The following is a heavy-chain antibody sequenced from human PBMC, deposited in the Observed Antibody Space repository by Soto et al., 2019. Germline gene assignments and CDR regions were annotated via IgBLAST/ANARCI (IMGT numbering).Heavy chain of an antibody. CDR2: IYPGDSDT. Sequence: GESLKISCKGSGYSFTSYWIGWVRQMPGKGLEWMGIIYPGDSDTRYSPSFQGQVTISADKSISTAYLQWSSLKASDTAMYYCARPRGSSWPIRYGMDVGGQGTTLAVSS. CDR3: ARPRGSSWPIRYGMDV. CDR1: GYSFTSYW. V-gene: IGHV5-51*01. J-gene: IGHJ6*02. D-gene: IGHD6-13*01.